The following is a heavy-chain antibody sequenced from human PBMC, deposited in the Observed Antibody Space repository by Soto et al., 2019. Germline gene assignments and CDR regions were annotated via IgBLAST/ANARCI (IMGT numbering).Heavy chain of an antibody. D-gene: IGHD2-15*01. Sequence: ETLSLTCTVSGGSISSSSYYWGWIRQPPGKGLEWIGSIYYSGSTYYNPSLKSRVTISVDTSKNQFSLKLSSVTAADTAVYYCARQTCSGGSCYSDAFDIWGQGTMVTVSS. CDR2: IYYSGST. J-gene: IGHJ3*02. V-gene: IGHV4-39*01. CDR3: ARQTCSGGSCYSDAFDI. CDR1: GGSISSSSYY.